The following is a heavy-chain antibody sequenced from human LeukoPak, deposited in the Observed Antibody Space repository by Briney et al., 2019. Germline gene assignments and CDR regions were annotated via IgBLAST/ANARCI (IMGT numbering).Heavy chain of an antibody. D-gene: IGHD3-10*01. CDR3: ARDLFGESY. CDR1: GYSFTSYY. J-gene: IGHJ4*02. Sequence: ASVKVSCKASGYSFTSYYIHWVRQAPGQGLEWMGIINPSGGSTSYAQKFQGRVTMTRDMSTSTVYMELSSLRSEDTAVYYGARDLFGESYWGQGTLVTVAS. CDR2: INPSGGST. V-gene: IGHV1-46*01.